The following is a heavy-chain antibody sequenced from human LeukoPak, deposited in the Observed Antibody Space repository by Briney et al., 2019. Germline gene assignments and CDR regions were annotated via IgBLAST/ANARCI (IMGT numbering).Heavy chain of an antibody. CDR1: GYSFTSYW. D-gene: IGHD4-17*01. CDR2: IYPGDSDT. CDR3: ARRLRPYEPFDP. V-gene: IGHV5-51*01. J-gene: IGHJ5*02. Sequence: PGGSLRLSCKGSGYSFTSYWIGWVRQMPGKGLEWMGIIYPGDSDTRYSPSFQGQVTISADKSISTAYLQWSSLKASDTAMYYCARRLRPYEPFDPWGQGTLVTVSS.